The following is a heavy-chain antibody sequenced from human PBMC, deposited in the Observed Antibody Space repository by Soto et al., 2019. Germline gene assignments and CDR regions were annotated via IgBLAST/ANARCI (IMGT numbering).Heavy chain of an antibody. D-gene: IGHD6-19*01. V-gene: IGHV3-23*01. Sequence: EVQLLESGGGLVQPGGSLRLSCAACGFAFSSYAMSWLRQAPGKGLEWVSAISGSGGSTYYADSVKGRFTISRDNSKNTLYLQMNSLRAEDTAVYYCAKEGHIAVAGNDYWGQGTLVTVSS. CDR1: GFAFSSYA. CDR2: ISGSGGST. CDR3: AKEGHIAVAGNDY. J-gene: IGHJ4*02.